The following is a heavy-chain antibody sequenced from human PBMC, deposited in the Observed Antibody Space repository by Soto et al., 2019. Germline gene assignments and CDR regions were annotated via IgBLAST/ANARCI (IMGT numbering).Heavy chain of an antibody. V-gene: IGHV3-23*01. J-gene: IGHJ3*02. D-gene: IGHD3-10*01. CDR3: AITIMVRGVIIGAFDI. CDR2: TSGSGGST. Sequence: GGSLRLSCAASGFTFSSYAMSWVRQAPGKGLEWVSATSGSGGSTYYADSVKGRFTISRDNSKNTLYLQMNSLSAEDTAVYYCAITIMVRGVIIGAFDIWGQGTMVTVSS. CDR1: GFTFSSYA.